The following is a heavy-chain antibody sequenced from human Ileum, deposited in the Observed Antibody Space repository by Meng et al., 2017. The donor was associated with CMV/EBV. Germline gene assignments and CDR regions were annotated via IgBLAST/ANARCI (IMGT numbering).Heavy chain of an antibody. CDR2: INHSGST. D-gene: IGHD3-10*01. V-gene: IGHV4-34*01. CDR3: ARGYTSGY. J-gene: IGHJ4*02. Sequence: LSLTCAVYGGSFSGYYWSWIRQPPGKGLEWIGEINHSGSTNYNPSLKSRVTISVDTSKNQFSLKLSSVTAADTAVYYCARGYTSGYWGQGTLVTVSS. CDR1: GGSFSGYY.